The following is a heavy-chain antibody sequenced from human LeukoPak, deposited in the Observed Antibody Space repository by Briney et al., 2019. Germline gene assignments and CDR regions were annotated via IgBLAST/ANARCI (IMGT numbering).Heavy chain of an antibody. CDR1: GGSISSDY. V-gene: IGHV4-59*01. CDR3: ARGRYYYDSSGHNAFDI. J-gene: IGHJ3*02. CDR2: IYYSGST. D-gene: IGHD3-22*01. Sequence: SETLSLTCTVSGGSISSDYWSWIRQSPGKGLEWIGCIYYSGSTNYNPSLKSRVTISVDTSKNQFSLKLSSVTAADTAVYYCARGRYYYDSSGHNAFDIWGRGTMVTVSS.